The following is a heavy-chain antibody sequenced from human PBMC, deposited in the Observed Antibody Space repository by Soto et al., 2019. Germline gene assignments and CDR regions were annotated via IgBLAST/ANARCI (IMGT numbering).Heavy chain of an antibody. CDR1: GFTFSSYS. V-gene: IGHV3-48*02. CDR3: ARGDYDSSGYYSYYYYGIDV. J-gene: IGHJ6*02. D-gene: IGHD3-22*01. Sequence: EVPLVESGGGLVQPGGSLRLSCAASGFTFSSYSMNWVRQAPGKGLEWVSYISSSSSTIYYEDSVKGRFTISRDNAKNSLSLQMNSLRDEDTAVYYCARGDYDSSGYYSYYYYGIDVWGQGTTVTVSS. CDR2: ISSSSSTI.